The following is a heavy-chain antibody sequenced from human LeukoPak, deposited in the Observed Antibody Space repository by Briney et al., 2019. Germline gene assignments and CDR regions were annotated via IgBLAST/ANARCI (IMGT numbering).Heavy chain of an antibody. CDR3: AGVDDLDAFDI. Sequence: GGSLRLSCVASGFTFSNHAMHWVRQAPGKGLEWMAVISDDGTSKVYADSVKGRFTIFRDNSKNTLFLQINSLRPEDTAMYYCAGVDDLDAFDIWGQGTLVTVSS. CDR1: GFTFSNHA. CDR2: ISDDGTSK. J-gene: IGHJ3*02. V-gene: IGHV3-30*04. D-gene: IGHD2-2*03.